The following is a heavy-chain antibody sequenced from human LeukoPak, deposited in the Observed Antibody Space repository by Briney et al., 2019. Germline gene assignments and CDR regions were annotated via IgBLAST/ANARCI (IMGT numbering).Heavy chain of an antibody. Sequence: PGGSLRLSCAASGFTFTNYAMSWVRQAPGKGLEWVSTISGSGSSTYYADSVKGRFTISRDNAKNSLYLQMNSLRAEDTALYYCAKDIGADYVWGSYHDYWGQGTLVTVSS. CDR1: GFTFTNYA. V-gene: IGHV3-23*01. CDR3: AKDIGADYVWGSYHDY. D-gene: IGHD3-16*01. CDR2: ISGSGSST. J-gene: IGHJ4*02.